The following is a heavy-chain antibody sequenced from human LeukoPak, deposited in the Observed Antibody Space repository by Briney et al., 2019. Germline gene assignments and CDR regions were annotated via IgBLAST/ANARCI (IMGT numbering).Heavy chain of an antibody. Sequence: GGSLRLSCAASGFTVSSNYMSWVRQAPGKGLEWVSVIYSGGSTYYADSVKGRFTIPRDNSKNTLYLQMNSLRAEDTAVYYCARIIAVAGYPFDYWGQGTLVTVSS. J-gene: IGHJ4*02. CDR2: IYSGGST. D-gene: IGHD6-19*01. CDR3: ARIIAVAGYPFDY. CDR1: GFTVSSNY. V-gene: IGHV3-66*01.